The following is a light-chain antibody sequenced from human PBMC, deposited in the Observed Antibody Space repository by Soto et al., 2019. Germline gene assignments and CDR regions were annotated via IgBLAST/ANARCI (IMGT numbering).Light chain of an antibody. V-gene: IGKV3-15*01. CDR1: QSISRS. CDR3: HQYNSWPPGT. CDR2: DAS. J-gene: IGKJ2*01. Sequence: EIVLTQSPAILSVSPGERATLSCRASQSISRSLAWYQQKPGQAPRLLISDASIRATGIPARFSGSGSGTEFTLTISSLQSEDFALYYCHQYNSWPPGTFGQGTKVEIK.